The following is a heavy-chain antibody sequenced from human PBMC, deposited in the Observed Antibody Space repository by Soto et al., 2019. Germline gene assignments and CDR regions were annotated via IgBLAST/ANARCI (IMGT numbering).Heavy chain of an antibody. V-gene: IGHV3-11*01. CDR3: ARDLKYGGYGVVY. D-gene: IGHD5-12*01. J-gene: IGHJ4*02. CDR2: IGSSGSTI. Sequence: GGSLRLSCAASGFTFSDYYMSWIRQAPGKGLEWVSYIGSSGSTIYYADSVKGRFTCSRDNAKSSRYLQMNSLRAEDTAVEYCARDLKYGGYGVVYWGQGTLVTVSS. CDR1: GFTFSDYY.